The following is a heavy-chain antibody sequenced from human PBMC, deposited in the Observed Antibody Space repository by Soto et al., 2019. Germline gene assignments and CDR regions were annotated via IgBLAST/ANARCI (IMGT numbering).Heavy chain of an antibody. CDR2: NSYSGRA. D-gene: IGHD2-15*01. V-gene: IGHV4-59*08. CDR3: ARSPRRVDGKWYLDY. J-gene: IGHJ4*02. Sequence: QERLQESAPGLVKASETLSLTCTISGGSISSYFWSWIRQPPGKGLEWIGYNSYSGRANYNPSLRGRVTISVDTSKNQFSLKLSSVTAADTAMDYCARSPRRVDGKWYLDYWGQGVLVTVSS. CDR1: GGSISSYF.